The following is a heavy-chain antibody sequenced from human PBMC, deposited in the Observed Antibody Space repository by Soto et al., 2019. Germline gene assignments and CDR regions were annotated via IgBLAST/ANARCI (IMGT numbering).Heavy chain of an antibody. V-gene: IGHV4-39*01. Sequence: SATPSLTSTVTGGSISSSSYYTGWFRQPPGKGLEWIGSIYYSGSTYYNPSLKSRVTISVDTSKNQFSLKLSSVTAADTAVYYCASGDDYGGNSHYWGQGTLVTVS. CDR3: ASGDDYGGNSHY. CDR2: IYYSGST. D-gene: IGHD4-17*01. J-gene: IGHJ4*02. CDR1: GGSISSSSYY.